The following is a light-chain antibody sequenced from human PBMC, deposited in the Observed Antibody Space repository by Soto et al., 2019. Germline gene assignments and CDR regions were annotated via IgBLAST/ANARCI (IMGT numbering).Light chain of an antibody. Sequence: IVMAQSPSTLSVSPGERATLSCRASQSVSSNLAWYQQKAGQAPRLLIYGASTRVTGIPGRFSGSGSGTEFTLTISSLEPEDFAVYYCQQRRSWPPTITFGQGTRLDIK. CDR2: GAS. J-gene: IGKJ5*01. CDR1: QSVSSN. CDR3: QQRRSWPPTIT. V-gene: IGKV3-15*01.